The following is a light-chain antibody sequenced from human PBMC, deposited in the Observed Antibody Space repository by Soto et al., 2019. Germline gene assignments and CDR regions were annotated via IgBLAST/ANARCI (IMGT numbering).Light chain of an antibody. V-gene: IGLV2-23*02. CDR2: EVS. J-gene: IGLJ1*01. CDR3: CSFAGSSTYV. Sequence: QSALTQPASVSGSPGQSITISCTGTSSDVGSYDLVSWYQHHPGKAPKLMIYEVSKRPSGVSNRFSGSKSDNTASLTISGLQAEGEADYYCCSFAGSSTYVFGTGTKVTVL. CDR1: SSDVGSYDL.